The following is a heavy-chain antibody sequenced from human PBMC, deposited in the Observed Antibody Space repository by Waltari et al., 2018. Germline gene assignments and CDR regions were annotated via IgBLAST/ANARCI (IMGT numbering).Heavy chain of an antibody. CDR1: GYIFSNYA. J-gene: IGHJ6*02. Sequence: QAQLVQSGAEVKKPGAPVRVSCTASGYIFSNYAIHWVRQAPGQGLEWMGGINAGNGYTQYSQKFHGRVTITRDTSASTAYMEMGSLRSEDTAVFYCARSRADLIDVDYGMDVWGQGTTVTVSS. V-gene: IGHV1-3*01. CDR3: ARSRADLIDVDYGMDV. D-gene: IGHD3-10*02. CDR2: INAGNGYT.